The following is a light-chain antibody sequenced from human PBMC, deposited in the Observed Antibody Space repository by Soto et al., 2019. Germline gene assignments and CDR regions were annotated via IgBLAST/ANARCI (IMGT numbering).Light chain of an antibody. V-gene: IGKV1-8*01. CDR2: AAS. CDR1: QGISSY. J-gene: IGKJ1*01. CDR3: QQYYSYPHT. Sequence: AIRMTQSPSPFSASTGDRVTITCRVSQGISSYLAWYQQKPGKAPKLLIYAASTLQSGVPSRFSGSGSGTDFTLTISCLQSEDFATYYCQQYYSYPHTFGQGTKVEIK.